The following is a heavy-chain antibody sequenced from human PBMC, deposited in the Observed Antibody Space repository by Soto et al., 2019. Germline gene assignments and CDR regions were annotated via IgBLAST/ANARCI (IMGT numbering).Heavy chain of an antibody. CDR3: AREFGAAAGNKVDY. V-gene: IGHV3-21*01. CDR1: GFTFSSYS. J-gene: IGHJ4*02. D-gene: IGHD6-13*01. Sequence: EVQLVESGGGLVKPGGSMRLSCAASGFTFSSYSMNWVRQAPGKGLEWVSSISSSSSYIYYADSVKGRFTISRDNAKNSLYLQMNSLRAEDTAVYYCAREFGAAAGNKVDYWGQGTLVTVSS. CDR2: ISSSSSYI.